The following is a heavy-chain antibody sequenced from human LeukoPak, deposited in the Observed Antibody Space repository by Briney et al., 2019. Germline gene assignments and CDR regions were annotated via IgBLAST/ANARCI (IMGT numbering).Heavy chain of an antibody. CDR3: ARGGVARWDFDL. D-gene: IGHD2-15*01. CDR1: GGSISSGGYS. CDR2: IYHSGST. J-gene: IGHJ2*01. Sequence: PSETLSLTCAVSGGSISSGGYSWSWIRQPPGKGLEWIGYIYHSGSTYYNPSLKSRVTISVDRSKNQFSLKLSSVTAADTAVYYCARGGVARWDFDLGGRGTLVTVSA. V-gene: IGHV4-30-2*01.